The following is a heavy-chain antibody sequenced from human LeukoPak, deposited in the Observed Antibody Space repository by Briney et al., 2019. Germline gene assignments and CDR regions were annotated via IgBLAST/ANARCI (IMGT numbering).Heavy chain of an antibody. Sequence: GGSLRLFCTASGFTFGDVAMSRVRQDPGKGPEWEGFLRSKVYCGTTEYAASVKDRFTISRDDSKSIVYLQMNTLKTEDTAVYFCTRLAVAGTRWFDPWGQGTLVTVSS. V-gene: IGHV3-49*04. J-gene: IGHJ5*02. CDR2: LRSKVYCGTT. CDR1: GFTFGDVA. D-gene: IGHD6-19*01. CDR3: TRLAVAGTRWFDP.